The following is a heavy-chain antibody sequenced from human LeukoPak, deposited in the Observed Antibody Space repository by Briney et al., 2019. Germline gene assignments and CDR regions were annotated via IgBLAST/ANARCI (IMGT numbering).Heavy chain of an antibody. CDR2: ISGYNDNI. V-gene: IGHV1-18*01. J-gene: IGHJ4*02. Sequence: ASVKVSCKASGYTFTSYGISWVRQAPGQGLEWMGWISGYNDNIKYAQTFQGRVTMTTDTSTSTAYVELRNLRSDDTAVYYCARAYGYYFDIGGYFDDYWGKGPLVTVSS. CDR3: ARAYGYYFDIGGYFDDY. CDR1: GYTFTSYG. D-gene: IGHD3-22*01.